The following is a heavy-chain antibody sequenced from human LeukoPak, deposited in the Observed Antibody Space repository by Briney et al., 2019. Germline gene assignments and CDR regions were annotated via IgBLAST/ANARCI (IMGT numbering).Heavy chain of an antibody. J-gene: IGHJ4*02. V-gene: IGHV4-39*01. CDR3: ARQNKAFDYGDYLFDY. D-gene: IGHD4-17*01. CDR1: GGSITSNTYY. CDR2: IYYSGST. Sequence: SETLPLTCTVSGGSITSNTYYWGWIRQAPGKGLEWIGSIYYSGSTYYTPSLKSRVTISADTSKNQLSLQLSSVTAADTAVYYCARQNKAFDYGDYLFDYWGQGTLVTVSS.